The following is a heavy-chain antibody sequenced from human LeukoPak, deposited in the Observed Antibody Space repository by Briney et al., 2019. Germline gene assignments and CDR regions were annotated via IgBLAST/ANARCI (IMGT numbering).Heavy chain of an antibody. CDR3: ARVTTLYYFDY. J-gene: IGHJ4*02. D-gene: IGHD4-11*01. CDR2: ISYDGSNK. Sequence: GGSLRLSCAASGFTFSSYGMHWVRQAPGKGLEWVAVISYDGSNKYYADSVKGRFTISRDNSKNTLYLQMNSLRAEDTAVYYCARVTTLYYFDYWGQGTLVTVSS. V-gene: IGHV3-30*03. CDR1: GFTFSSYG.